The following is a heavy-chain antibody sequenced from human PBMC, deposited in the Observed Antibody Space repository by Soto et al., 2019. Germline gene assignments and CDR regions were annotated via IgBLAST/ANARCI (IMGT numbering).Heavy chain of an antibody. V-gene: IGHV4-30-2*01. CDR1: GGSISSGGYS. J-gene: IGHJ4*02. CDR2: IYHSGST. Sequence: QLQLQESGSGLVKPSQTLFLTCAVSGGSISSGGYSWSWIRQPPGKGLAWIGYIYHSGSTYYNPSLKSRVTISGDRSKNQFSLKLSSVTAADTAVYYCASSYGAGSFDYWGQGTLVTVSS. CDR3: ASSYGAGSFDY. D-gene: IGHD3-10*01.